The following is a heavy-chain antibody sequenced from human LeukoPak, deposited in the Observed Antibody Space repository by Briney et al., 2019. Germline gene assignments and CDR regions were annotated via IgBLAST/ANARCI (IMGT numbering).Heavy chain of an antibody. D-gene: IGHD3-22*01. J-gene: IGHJ4*02. CDR1: GFTFSSYG. CDR3: AKSTGGYPLVPFDY. Sequence: GRSLRLSCAASGFTFSSYGMHWVRQAPGKGLEWVAVISYDGSNKYYADSVKGRFTISRDNSKNTLYLQMNSLRAEDTAVYYCAKSTGGYPLVPFDYWGQGTLVTVSS. V-gene: IGHV3-30*18. CDR2: ISYDGSNK.